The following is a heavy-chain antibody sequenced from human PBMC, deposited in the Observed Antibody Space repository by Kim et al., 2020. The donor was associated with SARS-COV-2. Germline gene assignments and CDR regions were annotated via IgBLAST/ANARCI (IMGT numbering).Heavy chain of an antibody. CDR3: ARGFDP. J-gene: IGHJ5*02. V-gene: IGHV4-39*07. Sequence: SETLSLTCTVSGGSISSFNNNWGWIRQPPGKGLEWIASIHYSGSTYYNPSLKTRVTISLDTSKNQFSLKLSSVTAADTALYYCARGFDPLGQGTQVIVPS. CDR1: GGSISSFNNN. CDR2: IHYSGST.